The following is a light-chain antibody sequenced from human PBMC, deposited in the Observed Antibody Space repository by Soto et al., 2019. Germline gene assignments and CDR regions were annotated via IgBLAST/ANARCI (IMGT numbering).Light chain of an antibody. J-gene: IGKJ2*01. CDR1: QSVNSN. CDR2: AAS. Sequence: VMTQSTATLSFSIGERAPLSCRARQSVNSNLAWYQQRPGHAPRVLIYAASTRATGVPDRFSGSGSGTEFTLTISSLQPEDFAVHYCHQYNSWPYT. CDR3: HQYNSWPYT. V-gene: IGKV3-15*01.